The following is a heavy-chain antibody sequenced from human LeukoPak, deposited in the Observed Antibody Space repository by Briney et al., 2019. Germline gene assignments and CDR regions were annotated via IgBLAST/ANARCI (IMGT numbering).Heavy chain of an antibody. J-gene: IGHJ3*02. CDR3: ARVNEPQYIGGVMAFDI. CDR2: INPNGGGT. D-gene: IGHD1-1*01. V-gene: IGHV1-2*02. CDR1: GYTFTGYY. Sequence: ASVKVSCKASGYTFTGYYMHWVRQAPGQGLEWMGWINPNGGGTNYAQKFQGRVTMTRDTSISTAYMELSRLRSDDTAVYYCARVNEPQYIGGVMAFDIWGQGTMVTVSS.